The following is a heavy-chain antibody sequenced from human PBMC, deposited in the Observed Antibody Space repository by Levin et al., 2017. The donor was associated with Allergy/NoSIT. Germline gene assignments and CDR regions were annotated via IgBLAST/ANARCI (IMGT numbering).Heavy chain of an antibody. CDR3: AREGCWTD. V-gene: IGHV3-11*06. CDR1: GFRFSDYY. D-gene: IGHD3/OR15-3a*01. Sequence: PGGSLRLSCAASGFRFSDYYMSWVRQVPGKGLEWVSYISVSGRETSYANAVKGRFTISRDNAKNSLSLQMNNLRVDDSGVYYCAREGCWTDWGQGTLGTVSS. CDR2: ISVSGRET. J-gene: IGHJ4*02.